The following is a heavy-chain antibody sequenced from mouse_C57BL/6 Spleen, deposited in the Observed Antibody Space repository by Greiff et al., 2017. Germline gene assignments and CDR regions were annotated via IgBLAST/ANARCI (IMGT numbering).Heavy chain of an antibody. CDR3: DRNPWFAY. Sequence: QVQLKQSGPGLVQPSQSLSITCTVSGFSLTSYGVHWVRQSPGKGLEWLGVIWSGGSTDYNAAFISRLSISKDNSTSQVFFKMNSLQADDTAKYYCDRNPWFAYWGQGTLVTVYA. CDR2: IWSGGST. J-gene: IGHJ3*01. CDR1: GFSLTSYG. V-gene: IGHV2-2*01.